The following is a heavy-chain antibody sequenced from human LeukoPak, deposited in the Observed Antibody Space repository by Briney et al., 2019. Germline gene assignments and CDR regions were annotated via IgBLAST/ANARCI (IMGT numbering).Heavy chain of an antibody. J-gene: IGHJ4*02. CDR2: IYTSGST. CDR3: ARDSSRTFDY. Sequence: SETLSLTCTVSGGSISGYYWSWIPQPAGKGLECIGRIYTSGSTNYNPSLKSRVTMSVDTSKNQFSLNLSSVTAADTAVYYCARDSSRTFDYWGQGTLVTVSS. CDR1: GGSISGYY. V-gene: IGHV4-4*07.